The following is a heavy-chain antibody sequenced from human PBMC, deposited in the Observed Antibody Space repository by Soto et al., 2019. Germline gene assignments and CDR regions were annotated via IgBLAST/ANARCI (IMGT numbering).Heavy chain of an antibody. CDR3: ARGVGSLWLYYGLDV. V-gene: IGHV1-3*01. D-gene: IGHD3-16*01. CDR2: IDAGNGNT. Sequence: ASVKVSCKASGYTFTSYAMHWVRQAPGQRLEWMGWIDAGNGNTKSSQKFQGRVSITRDTSASAAYMELSSLRSEDTAVYYCARGVGSLWLYYGLDVWAQGTTVTVSS. J-gene: IGHJ6*02. CDR1: GYTFTSYA.